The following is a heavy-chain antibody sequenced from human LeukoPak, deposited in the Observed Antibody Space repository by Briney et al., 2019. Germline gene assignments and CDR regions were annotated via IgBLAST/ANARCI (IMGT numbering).Heavy chain of an antibody. CDR1: GFTFNNYP. J-gene: IGHJ4*02. CDR3: AKGINGYFDY. Sequence: GGSLRLSCAASGFTFNNYPMTWVRQAPGKGLEWVSSINPSGGNTYYADSVKGRFTISRDNSENTLYLQMNSLRTEDTALYYCAKGINGYFDYWGQGTLVTVSS. D-gene: IGHD2-8*01. CDR2: INPSGGNT. V-gene: IGHV3-23*01.